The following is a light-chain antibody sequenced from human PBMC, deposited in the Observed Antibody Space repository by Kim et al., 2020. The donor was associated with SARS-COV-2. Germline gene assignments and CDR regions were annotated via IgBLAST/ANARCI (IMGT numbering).Light chain of an antibody. V-gene: IGKV3-11*01. Sequence: SPGERATLSCRASQSVSSYLAWYQQKPGQAPRLRIYDASNRATGIPDRFSGSGSGTDFTLTISSLEPEDFAVYYCQQRSNWPGLTFGGGTKVEIK. CDR3: QQRSNWPGLT. CDR1: QSVSSY. CDR2: DAS. J-gene: IGKJ4*01.